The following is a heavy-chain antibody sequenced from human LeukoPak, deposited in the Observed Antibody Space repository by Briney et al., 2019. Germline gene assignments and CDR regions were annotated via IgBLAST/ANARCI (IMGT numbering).Heavy chain of an antibody. V-gene: IGHV1-46*01. J-gene: IGHJ4*02. D-gene: IGHD1-26*01. CDR2: INPSGGST. CDR3: ARGELLSTTGGYYFDY. Sequence: ASVKVSCKASGYTFTSYYMHWVRQAPGQGLEWMGIINPSGGSTSYAQKFQGRVTMTRDTSTSTVYMELSSLRSEDTAVYYCARGELLSTTGGYYFDYWGQGTLVTVSS. CDR1: GYTFTSYY.